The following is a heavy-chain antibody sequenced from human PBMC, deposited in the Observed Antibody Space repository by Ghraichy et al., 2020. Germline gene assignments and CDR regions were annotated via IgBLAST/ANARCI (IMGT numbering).Heavy chain of an antibody. CDR2: IYYNDST. J-gene: IGHJ3*01. Sequence: SQTLSLTCTVSGGSISSSSYYWGWIRQPPGKGLEWIGSIYYNDSTYYNPSLKSRVTISVDTSKNQFSLKLSSVTAADTAEYYCARQLVTGIKGRGPFDLWGQGTMVTVSS. D-gene: IGHD1-20*01. V-gene: IGHV4-39*01. CDR1: GGSISSSSYY. CDR3: ARQLVTGIKGRGPFDL.